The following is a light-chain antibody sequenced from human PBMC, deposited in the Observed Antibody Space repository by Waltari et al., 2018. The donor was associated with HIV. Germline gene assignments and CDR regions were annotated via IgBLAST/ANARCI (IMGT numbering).Light chain of an antibody. V-gene: IGLV3-1*01. J-gene: IGLJ1*01. Sequence: SYELTQPPSVSVSPGQTASFSCSGNKLGDKYVSWYQQKPGQSPVTVIYQDNRRPQGIPERFYGSNSGDTATLTISGTQPGDEADYYCQAWDSSTVVFGPGTKVTVL. CDR1: KLGDKY. CDR3: QAWDSSTVV. CDR2: QDN.